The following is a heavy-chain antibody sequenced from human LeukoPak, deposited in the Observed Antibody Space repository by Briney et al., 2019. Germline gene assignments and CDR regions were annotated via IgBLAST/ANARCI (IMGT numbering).Heavy chain of an antibody. Sequence: PGGSLRLSCAASGFTFSSYAMSWVRQAPGKGLEWVSAISGSGGSTYYADSVKGRFTISRDNSKNTLYLQMNSLRAEDTGVYYCAKVPIAAAAFEYFQHWGQGTLVTVSS. CDR3: AKVPIAAAAFEYFQH. CDR2: ISGSGGST. CDR1: GFTFSSYA. V-gene: IGHV3-23*01. J-gene: IGHJ1*01. D-gene: IGHD6-13*01.